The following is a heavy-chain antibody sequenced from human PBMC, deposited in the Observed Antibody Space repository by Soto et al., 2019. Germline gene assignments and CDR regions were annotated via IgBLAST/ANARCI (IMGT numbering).Heavy chain of an antibody. Sequence: SETLSLTCTVSGGSISSYYWSWIRQPPGKGLEWIGYIYYSGSTNYNPSLKSRVTISVDTSKNQFSLKLSSVTAAETAVYYCARDHALSAYYYYGMDVWGQGTTVTVSS. V-gene: IGHV4-59*01. CDR1: GGSISSYY. CDR3: ARDHALSAYYYYGMDV. J-gene: IGHJ6*02. CDR2: IYYSGST. D-gene: IGHD3-16*02.